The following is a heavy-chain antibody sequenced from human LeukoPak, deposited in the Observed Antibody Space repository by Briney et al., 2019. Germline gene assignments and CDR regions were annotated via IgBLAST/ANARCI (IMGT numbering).Heavy chain of an antibody. V-gene: IGHV7-4-1*02. CDR3: ARGPRVYYDFWSGHNWFDP. D-gene: IGHD3-3*01. J-gene: IGHJ5*02. Sequence: AASVKVSCKASGYTFTSYAMNWVRQAPGQGLEWMGWINTNTGNPTYAQGFTGRFVFSLDTSVSTAYLQISSLKAEDTAVYYCARGPRVYYDFWSGHNWFDPWGQGTLVTVSS. CDR1: GYTFTSYA. CDR2: INTNTGNP.